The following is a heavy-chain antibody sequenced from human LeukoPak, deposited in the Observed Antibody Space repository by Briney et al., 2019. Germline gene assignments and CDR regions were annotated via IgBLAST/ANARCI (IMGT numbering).Heavy chain of an antibody. Sequence: PGGSLRLSCAASGFTFSSYIMNWVRQAPGKGLEWLSSIGSTGAYIFYADSVKGRFTISRDNAKNSLYLQMNSLRAEDTAVYYCARDRWELLRSVDYWGQGTLVTVSS. V-gene: IGHV3-21*01. D-gene: IGHD2-15*01. CDR3: ARDRWELLRSVDY. CDR2: IGSTGAYI. CDR1: GFTFSSYI. J-gene: IGHJ4*02.